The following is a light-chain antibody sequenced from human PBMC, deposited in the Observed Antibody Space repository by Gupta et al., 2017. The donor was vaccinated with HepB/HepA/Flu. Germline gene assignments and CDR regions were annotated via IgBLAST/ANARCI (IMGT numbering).Light chain of an antibody. J-gene: IGKJ1*01. CDR3: LHDGNSLRT. V-gene: IGKV3-20*01. CDR1: LITRRGY. Sequence: EIVLTQSPGTLSFSAGDTATLSCRASLITRRGYFAWYHQKPGQAPRLLIYGASSRATGVPDRFSGSGSGTDLTLTITRLEPEDFAVYYCLHDGNSLRTFGPGTKVEIK. CDR2: GAS.